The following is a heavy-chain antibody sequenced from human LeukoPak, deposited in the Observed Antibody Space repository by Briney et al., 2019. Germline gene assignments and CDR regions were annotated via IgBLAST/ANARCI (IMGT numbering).Heavy chain of an antibody. Sequence: GGSLRLSCEASGFTFSSYGIHWVRQAPGKGLEWVAFISYDGSNKYHADSEKGRFTISRDNSKNTLYLQMNTLSADDTAVYYCAKKTVASAAASCDYWGQGTLVTVSS. D-gene: IGHD2-2*01. J-gene: IGHJ4*02. CDR2: ISYDGSNK. V-gene: IGHV3-30*02. CDR3: AKKTVASAAASCDY. CDR1: GFTFSSYG.